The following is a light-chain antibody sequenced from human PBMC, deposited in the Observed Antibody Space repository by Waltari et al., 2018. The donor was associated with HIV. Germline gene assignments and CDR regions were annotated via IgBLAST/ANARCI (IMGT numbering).Light chain of an antibody. V-gene: IGKV1-39*01. CDR3: QQAYSGPFV. CDR1: QRIKLQ. CDR2: TAS. Sequence: QLTQSLTFLLASVWVRVTITCRARQRIKLQLNWYQQKPGTIPRRLIFTASSLQSGVPSMFIGSASGTNFTLTISSLQPEDFATYYCQQAYSGPFVFGPGTKVEVK. J-gene: IGKJ3*01.